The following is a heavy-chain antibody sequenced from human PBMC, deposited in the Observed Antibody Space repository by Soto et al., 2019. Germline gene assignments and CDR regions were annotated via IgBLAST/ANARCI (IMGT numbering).Heavy chain of an antibody. CDR1: NDSISGLYY. CDR3: ARHRFMGQVVLFYFET. J-gene: IGHJ4*02. V-gene: IGHV4-39*01. CDR2: IYYRGTT. Sequence: QLQLQESGPGLVKPSETLSLTCTVSNDSISGLYYWGWIRQSPGKSLEWIGSIYYRGTTYYNPSLRSRVTVSVDTSKNQFSLRLTSATAADTAMYYCARHRFMGQVVLFYFETWGQGTRVTVSS. D-gene: IGHD6-6*01.